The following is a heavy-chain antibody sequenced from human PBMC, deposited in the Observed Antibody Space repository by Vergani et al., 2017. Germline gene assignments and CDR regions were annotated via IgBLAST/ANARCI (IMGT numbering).Heavy chain of an antibody. V-gene: IGHV3-7*01. CDR2: IKQDGSEK. Sequence: EVQLVESGGGLVQPGGSLRLSCAASGFTFSSYWMSWVRQAPGKGLEWVANIKQDGSEKYYVDSVKGRFTISRDNAKNSLYLQMNSLRAEDTAVYYCARGGYSYGTRPFDYWGQGTLVTVSS. CDR1: GFTFSSYW. D-gene: IGHD5-18*01. J-gene: IGHJ4*02. CDR3: ARGGYSYGTRPFDY.